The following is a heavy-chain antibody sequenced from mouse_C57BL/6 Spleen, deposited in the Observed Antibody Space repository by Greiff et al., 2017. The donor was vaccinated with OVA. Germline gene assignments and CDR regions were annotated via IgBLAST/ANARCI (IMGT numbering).Heavy chain of an antibody. CDR3: ARFITTYYYAMDY. Sequence: EVQVVESGGGLVKPGGSLKLSCAASGFTFSDYGMHWVRQAPEKGLEWVAYISSGSSTIYYADTVKGRFTISRDNAKNTLFLQMTSLGSEDTAMYYGARFITTYYYAMDYWGQGTSVTVSS. D-gene: IGHD1-1*01. J-gene: IGHJ4*01. CDR1: GFTFSDYG. V-gene: IGHV5-17*01. CDR2: ISSGSSTI.